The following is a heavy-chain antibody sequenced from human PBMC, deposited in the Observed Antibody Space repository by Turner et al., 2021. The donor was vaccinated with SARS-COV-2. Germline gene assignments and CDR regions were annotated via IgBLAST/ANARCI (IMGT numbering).Heavy chain of an antibody. CDR3: ATVYAYCGGVCSIDY. CDR2: FDPEDGET. D-gene: IGHD2-21*02. CDR1: GYTLIELS. V-gene: IGHV1-24*01. Sequence: QVQLVQSGAEVKKPGASAKVSCKVSGYTLIELSMHWVRQAPGKGLEWMGGFDPEDGETIYAQKFQGRVTMTEDTSTDTAYMELSSLRSEDTAVYYGATVYAYCGGVCSIDYWGQGTLVAVSS. J-gene: IGHJ4*02.